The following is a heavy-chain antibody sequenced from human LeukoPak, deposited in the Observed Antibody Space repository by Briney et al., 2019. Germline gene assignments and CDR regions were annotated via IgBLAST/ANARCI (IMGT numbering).Heavy chain of an antibody. Sequence: ASVKVSCKASGYTFTSYGISWVRQAPGQGLEWMGWISAYNGNTNYAQKLQGRVTMTTDTSTSTAYMELRSLRSDDTAVYYCARAKDPWSGYYAAWAVGQAFDYWGQGTLVTVSS. CDR1: GYTFTSYG. CDR3: ARAKDPWSGYYAAWAVGQAFDY. D-gene: IGHD3-3*01. CDR2: ISAYNGNT. J-gene: IGHJ4*02. V-gene: IGHV1-18*01.